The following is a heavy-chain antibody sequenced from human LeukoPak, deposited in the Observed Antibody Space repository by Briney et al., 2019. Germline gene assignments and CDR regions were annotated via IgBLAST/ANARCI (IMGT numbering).Heavy chain of an antibody. CDR2: ISGSGDST. CDR3: ARRSGIAVAGAFDY. D-gene: IGHD6-19*01. J-gene: IGHJ4*02. CDR1: GFTFSSYN. V-gene: IGHV3-23*01. Sequence: LPGGSLRLSCAASGFTFSSYNMNWVRQAPGKGLEWVSGISGSGDSTYYADSVKGRFTLSRDNSKNTLYLQMNSLRAEDTAVYYCARRSGIAVAGAFDYWGQGTLVTVSS.